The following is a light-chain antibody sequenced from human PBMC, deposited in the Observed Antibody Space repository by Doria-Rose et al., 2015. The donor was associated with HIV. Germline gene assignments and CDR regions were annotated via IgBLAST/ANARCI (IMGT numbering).Light chain of an antibody. J-gene: IGKJ1*01. CDR2: DGS. Sequence: DIVLTQSPGTLSLPPGERATLSCRASQSFSSTYLAWYQQKPGQAPSLLIYDGSTRATGIPDRFSASGSGTDFTHTINRLEPEDFALYYCHQYGTSWTFGQGTKVEI. V-gene: IGKV3-20*01. CDR1: QSFSSTY. CDR3: HQYGTSWT.